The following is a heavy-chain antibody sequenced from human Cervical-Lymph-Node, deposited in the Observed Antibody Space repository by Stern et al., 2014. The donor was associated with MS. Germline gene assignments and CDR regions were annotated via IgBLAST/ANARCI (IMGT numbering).Heavy chain of an antibody. J-gene: IGHJ6*02. Sequence: EVQLVESGGGVVQPGGSLRLSCAASEFPLSGHWVTWVRQAPGKGLEWVANIKQDGTEQNYVDSVKGRFTISRDNAKNSLYLQMNSLRAEDTAVYYCARGWAGMDVRGQGTTVTVSS. V-gene: IGHV3-7*04. CDR2: IKQDGTEQ. D-gene: IGHD6-13*01. CDR1: EFPLSGHW. CDR3: ARGWAGMDV.